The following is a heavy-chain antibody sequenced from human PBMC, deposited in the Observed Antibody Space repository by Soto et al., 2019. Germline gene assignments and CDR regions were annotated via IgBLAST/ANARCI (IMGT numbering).Heavy chain of an antibody. Sequence: QVQLVQSGAEVKKPGSSVKVSCKASGGTFDIFSISWVRQAPGQGLEWMGGIIPIFGTAEYSQKFQGRVTITAEESTRTSYMELSSLRFEDTAVYYCARAAFRSGYYAYYDGMDVWGQGTAVNV. CDR2: IIPIFGTA. D-gene: IGHD3-3*01. V-gene: IGHV1-69*01. J-gene: IGHJ6*02. CDR1: GGTFDIFS. CDR3: ARAAFRSGYYAYYDGMDV.